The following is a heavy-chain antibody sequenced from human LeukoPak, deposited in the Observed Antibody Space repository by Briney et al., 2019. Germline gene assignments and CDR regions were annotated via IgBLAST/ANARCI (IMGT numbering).Heavy chain of an antibody. CDR1: GFTFSGYA. Sequence: KTGGSLRLSCAASGFTFSGYAMSWVRQAPGKGLEWVSAISGSGGSTYYADSVKGRFTISRDNSKNTLYLQMNSLRAEDTAVYYCAKSYSSGWNYFDYWGQGTLVTVSS. CDR2: ISGSGGST. D-gene: IGHD6-19*01. V-gene: IGHV3-23*01. CDR3: AKSYSSGWNYFDY. J-gene: IGHJ4*02.